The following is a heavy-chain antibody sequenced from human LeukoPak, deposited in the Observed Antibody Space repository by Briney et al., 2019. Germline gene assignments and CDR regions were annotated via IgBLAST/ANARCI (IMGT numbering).Heavy chain of an antibody. CDR2: IKHDGSEK. CDR3: ARDPRIAVAGYYYYGMDV. J-gene: IGHJ6*02. D-gene: IGHD6-19*01. Sequence: GGSLRLSCAASGFTFSSYWMSWVRQAPGKGLEWVANIKHDGSEKYYVDSVKGRFTISRDNAKNSLYLQMNSLRAEDTAVYYCARDPRIAVAGYYYYGMDVWGQGTTVTVSS. CDR1: GFTFSSYW. V-gene: IGHV3-7*01.